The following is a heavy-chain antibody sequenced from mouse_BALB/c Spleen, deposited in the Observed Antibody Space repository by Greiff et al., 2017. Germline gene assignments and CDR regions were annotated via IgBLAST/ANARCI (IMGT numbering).Heavy chain of an antibody. Sequence: VQRVESGPELVRPGVSVKISCKGSGYTFTDYAMHWVKQSHAKSLEWIGVISTYYGNTNYNQKFKGKATMTVDKSSSTAYMELARLTSEDSAIYYCAREIGYFDVWGAGTTVTVSS. CDR2: ISTYYGNT. V-gene: IGHV1-67*01. CDR3: AREIGYFDV. J-gene: IGHJ1*01. CDR1: GYTFTDYA.